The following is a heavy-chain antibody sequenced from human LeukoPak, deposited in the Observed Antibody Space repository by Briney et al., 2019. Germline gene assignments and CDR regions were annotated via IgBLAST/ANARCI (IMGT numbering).Heavy chain of an antibody. Sequence: GASVKVSCKVSGYTLTELSMHWVRQAPGKGPEWMGGFDPEDGETIYAQKFQGRVTITADESTSTAYMELSSLRSEDTAVYYCASATYYYGSGSYREYYYYMDVWGKGTTVTISS. CDR1: GYTLTELS. V-gene: IGHV1-24*01. CDR2: FDPEDGET. CDR3: ASATYYYGSGSYREYYYYMDV. J-gene: IGHJ6*03. D-gene: IGHD3-10*01.